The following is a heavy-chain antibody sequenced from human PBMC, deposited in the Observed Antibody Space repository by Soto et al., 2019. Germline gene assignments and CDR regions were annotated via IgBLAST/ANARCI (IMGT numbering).Heavy chain of an antibody. CDR2: ISGSGGST. V-gene: IGHV3-23*01. CDR1: GFTFSSYA. CDR3: AKGTPPGYCSSTSCPYYYYYYYMNV. Sequence: GGSLRLSCAASGFTFSSYAMSWVRQAPGKGLKWVSAISGSGGSTYYADSVKGRFTISRDNSKNTLYLQMNSLRAEDTAVYYCAKGTPPGYCSSTSCPYYYYYYYMNVWGKGTTVTVSS. D-gene: IGHD2-2*01. J-gene: IGHJ6*03.